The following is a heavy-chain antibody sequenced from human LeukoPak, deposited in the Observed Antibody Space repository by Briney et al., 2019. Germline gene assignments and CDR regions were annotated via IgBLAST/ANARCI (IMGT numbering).Heavy chain of an antibody. CDR3: ARGQYYDNSGYYYDDY. D-gene: IGHD3-22*01. J-gene: IGHJ4*02. Sequence: PSETLSLTCAVYGGSFSGYYWSWIRQPPGKGLEWIGEINHSGSTNYNPSLKSRVTISVDTSKNQFSLQLSSVTAADTAVYYCARGQYYDNSGYYYDDYWGQGTLVTVSS. CDR2: INHSGST. V-gene: IGHV4-34*01. CDR1: GGSFSGYY.